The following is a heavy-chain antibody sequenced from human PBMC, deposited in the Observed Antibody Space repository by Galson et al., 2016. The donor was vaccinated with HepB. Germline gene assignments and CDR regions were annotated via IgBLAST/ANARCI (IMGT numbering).Heavy chain of an antibody. D-gene: IGHD3-10*01. V-gene: IGHV3-30*18. CDR2: VSYDGNNK. CDR1: GFTFNIFA. CDR3: AKGTYFGSGSYYGMDV. J-gene: IGHJ6*02. Sequence: SLRLSCAASGFTFNIFAMHWVRQAPGKGLEWVAAVSYDGNNKYFADSVKGRFSISRDDSKNTLSLQMDNLRAEDTAVYKCAKGTYFGSGSYYGMDVWGQGTLVIVSS.